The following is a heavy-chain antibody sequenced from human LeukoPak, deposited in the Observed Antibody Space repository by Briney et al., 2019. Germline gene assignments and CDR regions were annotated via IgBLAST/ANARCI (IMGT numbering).Heavy chain of an antibody. CDR1: GFTFSSYA. CDR2: ISGSGGST. V-gene: IGHV3-23*01. J-gene: IGHJ6*02. Sequence: GGSLRLSCAASGFTFSSYAMSWVRQAPGKGLEWVSAISGSGGSTYYADSVKGRFTISRDNSKNTLYLQMNSLRAEDTAVYYCANPVGWLRAPTSYYYGMDVWGQGTTVTVSS. CDR3: ANPVGWLRAPTSYYYGMDV. D-gene: IGHD5-12*01.